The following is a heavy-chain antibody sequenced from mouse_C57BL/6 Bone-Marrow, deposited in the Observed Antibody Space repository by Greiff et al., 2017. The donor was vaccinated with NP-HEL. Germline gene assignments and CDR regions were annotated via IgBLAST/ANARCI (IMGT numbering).Heavy chain of an antibody. D-gene: IGHD2-2*01. CDR2: INPGSGGT. V-gene: IGHV1-54*01. CDR1: GYAFTNYL. Sequence: QVQLKQSGAELVRPGTSVKVSCKASGYAFTNYLIEWVKQRPGQGLEWIGVINPGSGGTNYNEKFKGKATLTADKSSSTAYMQLSSLTSEDSAVYFCALYGYDEGDYWGQGTSVTVSS. CDR3: ALYGYDEGDY. J-gene: IGHJ4*01.